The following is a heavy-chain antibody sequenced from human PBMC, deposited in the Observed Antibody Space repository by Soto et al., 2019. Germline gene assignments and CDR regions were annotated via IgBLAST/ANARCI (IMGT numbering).Heavy chain of an antibody. CDR1: GASISSTSSNY. Sequence: KASETLSLTCTVSGASISSTSSNYWGWTRQPPGRGLEWIGNIYYSGSTRYNPSLKSRVTISVDTSKNQFSLKLTSVTAADTAVYFCARHIGDYFGSGRIYYFDYWGHGTLVTVSS. J-gene: IGHJ4*01. V-gene: IGHV4-39*01. CDR2: IYYSGST. CDR3: ARHIGDYFGSGRIYYFDY. D-gene: IGHD3-10*01.